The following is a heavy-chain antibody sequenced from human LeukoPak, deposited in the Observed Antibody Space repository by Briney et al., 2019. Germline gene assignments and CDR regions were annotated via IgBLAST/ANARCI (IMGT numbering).Heavy chain of an antibody. CDR3: ASRLYCSSTSCRMSDAFDI. CDR2: IYYSGST. J-gene: IGHJ3*02. Sequence: SSETLSLTCTVSGGSISSSSYYWGWIRQPPGKGLEWIGSIYYSGSTYYNPSLKSRVTISVVTSKNQFSLKLSSVTAADTAVYYCASRLYCSSTSCRMSDAFDIWGQGTMVTVSS. CDR1: GGSISSSSYY. D-gene: IGHD2-2*01. V-gene: IGHV4-39*01.